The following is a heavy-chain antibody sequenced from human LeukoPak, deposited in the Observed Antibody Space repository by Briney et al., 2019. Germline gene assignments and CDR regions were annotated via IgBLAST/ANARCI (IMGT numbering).Heavy chain of an antibody. Sequence: PSETLSLTCTVSGGSISSYYWSWIRQPPGKGLEWIGYIYYSGSTNYNPSLKSRVTISVDTSKNQFSLKLSSVTAADTAVYYCARQYDYVWGSSPMSYFDYWGQGTLVTVSS. J-gene: IGHJ4*02. D-gene: IGHD3-16*01. V-gene: IGHV4-59*08. CDR2: IYYSGST. CDR3: ARQYDYVWGSSPMSYFDY. CDR1: GGSISSYY.